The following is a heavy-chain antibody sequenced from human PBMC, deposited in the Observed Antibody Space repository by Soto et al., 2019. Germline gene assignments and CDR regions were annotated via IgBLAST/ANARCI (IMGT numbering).Heavy chain of an antibody. CDR3: ARRVEYYYDSSGYYSLDY. CDR2: ISYDGSNK. V-gene: IGHV3-30-3*01. CDR1: GFTFSSYA. J-gene: IGHJ4*02. Sequence: VQLVESGGGVVQPGRSLRLSCAASGFTFSSYAMHWVRQAPGKGLEWVAVISYDGSNKYYADSVKGRFTISRDNSTNTLYLQMNSLRAEDTALYYCARRVEYYYDSSGYYSLDYWGQGTLVTVSS. D-gene: IGHD3-22*01.